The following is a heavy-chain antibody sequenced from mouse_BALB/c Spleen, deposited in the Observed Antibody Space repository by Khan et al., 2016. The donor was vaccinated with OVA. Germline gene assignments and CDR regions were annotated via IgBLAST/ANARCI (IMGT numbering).Heavy chain of an antibody. D-gene: IGHD4-1*02. CDR2: INTYTGQP. J-gene: IGHJ1*01. V-gene: IGHV9-3-1*01. CDR3: ARSNSYGYFDG. CDR1: GYTFTNYG. Sequence: QIQLVQSGPELKKPGETVKISCKASGYTFTNYGMNWVKQAPGKGLKWMGWINTYTGQPTYADDFKGRFAFSLETSASTAYLQINNLKNEDTATYCCARSNSYGYFDGWGAGTTVTVSS.